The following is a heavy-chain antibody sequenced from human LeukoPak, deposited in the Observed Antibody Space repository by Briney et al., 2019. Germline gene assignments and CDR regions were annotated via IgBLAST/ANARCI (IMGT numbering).Heavy chain of an antibody. Sequence: GGSLRLSCAASGFTFSSYGMHWVRQAPGKGLEWVAIISNDGSRKYYARSVEGRFTISRDNSKNTLYLQMDSLRAEDTAVYYCARDRAWNYFDYWGQGTLVTVSS. CDR1: GFTFSSYG. CDR3: ARDRAWNYFDY. CDR2: ISNDGSRK. D-gene: IGHD3-3*01. V-gene: IGHV3-30*03. J-gene: IGHJ4*02.